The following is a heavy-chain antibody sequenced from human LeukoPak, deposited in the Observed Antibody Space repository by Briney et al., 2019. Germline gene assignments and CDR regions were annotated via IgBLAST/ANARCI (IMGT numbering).Heavy chain of an antibody. Sequence: PSQTLSLTCAVSGGSISSGGYSWSWIRQPPGKGLEWIGYVYYSGSTYYNTSLKSRFTISVKRSKNQFSLKLRSVTAADRAVYYCAREIEGGYGDYWGQGTLVTVSS. CDR1: GGSISSGGYS. CDR3: AREIEGGYGDY. D-gene: IGHD5-12*01. CDR2: VYYSGST. J-gene: IGHJ4*02. V-gene: IGHV4-30-4*07.